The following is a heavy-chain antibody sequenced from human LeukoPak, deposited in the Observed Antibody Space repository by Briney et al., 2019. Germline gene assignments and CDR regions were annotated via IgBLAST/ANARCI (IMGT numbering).Heavy chain of an antibody. CDR1: GFTFSRYE. D-gene: IGHD3-22*01. Sequence: GGSLRLSCAASGFTFSRYEMNWVRQAPGKGLEWVSYISTSGSTQYYADSVKGRFTISRDNAKNSLYLQMNSLRAEDTAVYYCARDHFKSYYYDSSGGDYWGRGTLVTVSS. CDR2: ISTSGSTQ. V-gene: IGHV3-48*03. J-gene: IGHJ4*02. CDR3: ARDHFKSYYYDSSGGDY.